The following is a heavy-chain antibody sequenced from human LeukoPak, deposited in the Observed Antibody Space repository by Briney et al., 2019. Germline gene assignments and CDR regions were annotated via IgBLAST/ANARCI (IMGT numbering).Heavy chain of an antibody. Sequence: ASVKVSCKASGYTFTSYDINWVRQATGQGLEWMGWMNPNSGNTGYAQKFQGRVTMTRNTSISTAYMALSSLRSEDTAVYYCARAQSSNYVLSRYYYYYGMDVWGQGTTVTVSS. J-gene: IGHJ6*02. CDR3: ARAQSSNYVLSRYYYYYGMDV. D-gene: IGHD4-11*01. V-gene: IGHV1-8*01. CDR2: MNPNSGNT. CDR1: GYTFTSYD.